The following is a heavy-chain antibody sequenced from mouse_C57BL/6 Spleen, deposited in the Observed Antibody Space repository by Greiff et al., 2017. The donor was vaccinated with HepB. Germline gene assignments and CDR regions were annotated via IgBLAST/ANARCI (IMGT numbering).Heavy chain of an antibody. CDR2: IDPSDSYT. Sequence: VQLQQPGAELVKPGASVKLSCKASGYTFTSYWMQWVKQRPGQGLEWIGEIDPSDSYTNYNQKFKGKATLTVDTSSSTAYMQLSSLTSEDSAVYYCARWDYGSTSFDYWGQGTTLTVSS. V-gene: IGHV1-50*01. CDR1: GYTFTSYW. CDR3: ARWDYGSTSFDY. D-gene: IGHD1-1*01. J-gene: IGHJ2*01.